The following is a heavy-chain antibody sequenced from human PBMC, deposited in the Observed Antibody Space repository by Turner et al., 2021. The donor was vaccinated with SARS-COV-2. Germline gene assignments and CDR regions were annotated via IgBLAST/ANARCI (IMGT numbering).Heavy chain of an antibody. CDR2: IYSGGST. D-gene: IGHD4-17*01. V-gene: IGHV3-66*01. J-gene: IGHJ4*02. CDR3: ATRMTTLPQ. CDR1: GFAVSNNY. Sequence: VDLVESGGGLVQPGGSLGLSCAASGFAVSNNYMSWVRQAAGKGLEWVSLIYSGGSTYYADSVTGRFTISRDNSKNTLYLQMNSLRAEDTAVYYCATRMTTLPQWGQGTLVIVSS.